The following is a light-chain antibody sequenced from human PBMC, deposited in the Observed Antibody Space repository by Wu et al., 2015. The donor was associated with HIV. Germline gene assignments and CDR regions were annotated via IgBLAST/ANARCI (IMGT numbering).Light chain of an antibody. J-gene: IGKJ2*01. Sequence: DIQMSQSPSFVSASVGDRVIITCRATQDISAWLAWYQQKPGKAPKLLIYKASSLETGVPSTFSGSGSGTEFTLTISSLQPDDFATYYCQQYNNYPYTFGQGTKLEIE. CDR3: QQYNNYPYT. V-gene: IGKV1-5*03. CDR2: KAS. CDR1: QDISAW.